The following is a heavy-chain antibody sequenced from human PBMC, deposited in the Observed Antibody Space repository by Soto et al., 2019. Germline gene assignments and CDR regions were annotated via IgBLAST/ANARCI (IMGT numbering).Heavy chain of an antibody. CDR2: INIDGSST. CDR1: DFSFSNSW. J-gene: IGHJ4*02. Sequence: EVQLVESGGGLVHPGGSLRLSCEASDFSFSNSWMHWVRQVPGKGLVWVSRINIDGSSTDYADSVKGRFTISRDNAKNTLYLHMNSLRVEDTGKYYCARGNIAVAVRGLFDYWGQGTLVTVSS. V-gene: IGHV3-74*01. D-gene: IGHD6-19*01. CDR3: ARGNIAVAVRGLFDY.